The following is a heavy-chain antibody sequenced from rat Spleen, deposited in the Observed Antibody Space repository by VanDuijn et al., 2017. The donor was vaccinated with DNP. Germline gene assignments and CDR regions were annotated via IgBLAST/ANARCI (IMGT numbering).Heavy chain of an antibody. J-gene: IGHJ4*01. Sequence: EVQLVESGGGLVQPGRSLKLSCAASGFTFSYYWMAWIRQVPGKGLEWIASITGGSGTTSYPDSVKGRFTISRDDAKNTLSLQMNSLGSEDTATYYCARVGDFHDGGDGDVLDAWGQGTSVTVSS. CDR3: ARVGDFHDGGDGDVLDA. V-gene: IGHV5S13*01. CDR1: GFTFSYYW. D-gene: IGHD1-12*02. CDR2: ITGGSGTT.